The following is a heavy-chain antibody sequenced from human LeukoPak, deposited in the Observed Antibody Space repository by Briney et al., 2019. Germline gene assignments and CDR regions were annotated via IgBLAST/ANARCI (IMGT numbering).Heavy chain of an antibody. V-gene: IGHV3-15*01. CDR1: GFTFANAW. Sequence: GGSLRLSCAVSGFTFANAWMTWVRQAPGKGLEWVCRIKTKSDGGATDYATPVKGRFTISREDSINTLYLQMNSLKTEDTAVYYCSSSGSRWDYFDYWGQGALVTVSS. D-gene: IGHD6-13*01. J-gene: IGHJ4*02. CDR2: IKTKSDGGAT. CDR3: SSSGSRWDYFDY.